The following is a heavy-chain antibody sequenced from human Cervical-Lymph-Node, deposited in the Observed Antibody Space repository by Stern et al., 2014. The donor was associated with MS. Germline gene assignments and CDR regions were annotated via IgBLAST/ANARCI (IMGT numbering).Heavy chain of an antibody. D-gene: IGHD1-14*01. CDR1: GGSISSSNW. Sequence: QVQLQESGPGLVKPSGTLSLTCAVSGGSISSSNWWSWVRQSPGKGLEWIGEIYHSGGTRYSPSFESRVSISVDKSKNQFSLKLSYVTAADTAVYYCARELPDLNAFDIWGQGTMVTVSS. V-gene: IGHV4-4*02. CDR2: IYHSGGT. CDR3: ARELPDLNAFDI. J-gene: IGHJ3*02.